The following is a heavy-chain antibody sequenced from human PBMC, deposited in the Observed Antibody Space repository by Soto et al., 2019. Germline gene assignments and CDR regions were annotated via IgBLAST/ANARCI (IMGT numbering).Heavy chain of an antibody. CDR3: AKGAGPPWFDP. J-gene: IGHJ5*02. CDR2: ISTRAGT. Sequence: QVQLQESGPGLVKPSETLSLTCTVSGGSMNTDYWSWIRQPAGKGLEWIGRISTRAGTNYSPSLTSRVTMSIDTSKHQFYLELTSVTAADTAVYYCAKGAGPPWFDPWGQGTLVTVSS. CDR1: GGSMNTDY. V-gene: IGHV4-4*07.